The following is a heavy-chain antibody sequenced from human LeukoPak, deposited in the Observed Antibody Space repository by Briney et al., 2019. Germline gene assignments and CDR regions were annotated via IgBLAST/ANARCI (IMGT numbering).Heavy chain of an antibody. CDR1: GGTFSSYA. CDR2: IIPIFGTA. CDR3: ATSRWLQGTPFDY. J-gene: IGHJ4*02. D-gene: IGHD5-24*01. V-gene: IGHV1-69*05. Sequence: ASVKVSCKASGGTFSSYAISWVRQAPGQGLEWMGGIIPIFGTANYAQKFQGRVTITTDESTSTAYMELSSLRSEDTAVYYCATSRWLQGTPFDYWGQGTLVTVSS.